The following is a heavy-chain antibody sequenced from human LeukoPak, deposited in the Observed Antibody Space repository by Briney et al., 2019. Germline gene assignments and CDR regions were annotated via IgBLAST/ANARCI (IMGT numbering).Heavy chain of an antibody. CDR2: ISVGAEYI. Sequence: GGSLRLSCAASGFTFSTYVMNWFRQAPGKGLEWVSTISVGAEYIFYADSVKGRFTISRDDSKNTAYLQMNSLKTEDTAVYYCTRHLVDYWGQGTLVTVSS. D-gene: IGHD2-2*01. V-gene: IGHV3-23*01. CDR3: TRHLVDY. CDR1: GFTFSTYV. J-gene: IGHJ4*02.